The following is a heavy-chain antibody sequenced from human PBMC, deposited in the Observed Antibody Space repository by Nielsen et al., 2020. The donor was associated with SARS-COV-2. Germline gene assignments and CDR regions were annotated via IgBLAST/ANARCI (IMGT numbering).Heavy chain of an antibody. V-gene: IGHV3-23*01. D-gene: IGHD3-9*01. Sequence: GGSLRLSCAASGFTFSSYAMSWVRQAPGKGLEWVSAISGSGGSTYYADSVKGRFTISGDNSKNTLYLQMNSLRAEDTAVYYCAKDTLYYDILTGYYPRDYFDYWGQGTLVTVSS. J-gene: IGHJ4*02. CDR3: AKDTLYYDILTGYYPRDYFDY. CDR2: ISGSGGST. CDR1: GFTFSSYA.